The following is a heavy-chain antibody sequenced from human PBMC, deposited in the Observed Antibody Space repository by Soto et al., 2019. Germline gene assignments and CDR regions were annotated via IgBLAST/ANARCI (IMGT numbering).Heavy chain of an antibody. D-gene: IGHD1-26*01. CDR3: ARDLIVGATPPYYFDY. CDR2: ISAYNGNT. J-gene: IGHJ4*02. V-gene: IGHV1-18*01. Sequence: QVQLVQSGAEVKKPGASVKVSCKASGYTFTSYGISWVRQAPGQGLEWMGWISAYNGNTNYAQKLQGRVTMTTDTSTSTAYMKMSSLRSDDTAVYYCARDLIVGATPPYYFDYWGQGTLVTVAS. CDR1: GYTFTSYG.